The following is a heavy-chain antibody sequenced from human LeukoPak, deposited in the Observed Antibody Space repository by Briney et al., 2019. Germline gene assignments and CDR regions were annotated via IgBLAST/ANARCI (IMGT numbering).Heavy chain of an antibody. CDR2: IYTSGST. CDR3: ARVGKISQTGYFDY. D-gene: IGHD3-16*02. CDR1: GGSISSGSYY. J-gene: IGHJ4*02. V-gene: IGHV4-61*02. Sequence: SETLSLTCTVSGGSISSGSYYWSWIRQPAGKGLEWIGRIYTSGSTNYNPSLKSRVTISVDTSKNQFSLKLSSVTAADTAVYYCARVGKISQTGYFDYWGQGTLVTVSS.